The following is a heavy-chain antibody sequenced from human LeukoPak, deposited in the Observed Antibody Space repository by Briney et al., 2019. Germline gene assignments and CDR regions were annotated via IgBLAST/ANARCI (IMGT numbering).Heavy chain of an antibody. Sequence: GGSLRLSCVASGFTFSSYLMSWVRQAPGKGLEWVANIKQDGSEKYYVDSVEGRLTISRDNAKNSLYLQMNSLRAGDTAVYYCARAAAGTLYYFDYWGQGTLVTVSS. CDR3: ARAAAGTLYYFDY. V-gene: IGHV3-7*01. CDR1: GFTFSSYL. CDR2: IKQDGSEK. J-gene: IGHJ4*02. D-gene: IGHD2-2*01.